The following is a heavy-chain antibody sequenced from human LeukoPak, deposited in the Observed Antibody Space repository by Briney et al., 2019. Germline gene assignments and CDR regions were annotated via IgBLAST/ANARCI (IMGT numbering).Heavy chain of an antibody. CDR2: IHHSGST. J-gene: IGHJ4*02. CDR1: GYSISYGYH. CDR3: ARDSSGYTYYFDY. D-gene: IGHD3-22*01. Sequence: PSETLSLTCSVSGYSISYGYHWGWIRPPPGKGLEWIGTIHHSGSTYYNPSLKSRVNISVDTSKNQFSLNLSSVTAADTAVYYCARDSSGYTYYFDYWGQGTLATVSS. V-gene: IGHV4-38-2*02.